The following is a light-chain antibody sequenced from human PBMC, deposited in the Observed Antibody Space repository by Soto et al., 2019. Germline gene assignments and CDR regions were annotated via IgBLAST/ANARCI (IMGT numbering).Light chain of an antibody. CDR3: QQYGSSLT. CDR2: DVS. CDR1: QSMGRN. V-gene: IGKV3-20*01. J-gene: IGKJ4*01. Sequence: EIVMTQSPATMSVSPGAKATLSCRASQSMGRNVAWYQQKPGQAPRLLIYDVSTRATGISDRFSGSGSGTDFTLSISRLEPEDSAVYYCQQYGSSLTFAGGT.